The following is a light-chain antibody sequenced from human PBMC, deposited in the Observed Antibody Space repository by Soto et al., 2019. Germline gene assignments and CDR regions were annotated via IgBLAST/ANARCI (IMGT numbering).Light chain of an antibody. CDR3: SSYTRSNTLL. Sequence: QSALTQPASVSGSPGQSITISCTGTSSDVGGYNYVSRYQQHPGKAPKLMIYDVSNRPSGLSNRFSGSKSGNTASLTISGLQAEDEADYYCSSYTRSNTLLFGGGTKLTVL. CDR1: SSDVGGYNY. CDR2: DVS. J-gene: IGLJ2*01. V-gene: IGLV2-14*03.